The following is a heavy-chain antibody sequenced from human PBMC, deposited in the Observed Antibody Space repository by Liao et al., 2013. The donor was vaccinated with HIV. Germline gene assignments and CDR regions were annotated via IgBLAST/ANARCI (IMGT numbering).Heavy chain of an antibody. V-gene: IGHV4-61*02. CDR3: ARDITYYTSGSYPVDSDAFDI. CDR1: GGSISSGSHF. Sequence: QVQLQESGPGLVKPSETLSLTCSVSGGSISSGSHFWSWLRQPAGKRLEWIGRVYASGSNRYNPSLKSRVTISIQTSKNQMSLRLTSVTAADTAVYYCARDITYYTSGSYPVDSDAFDIWGQGTVSPSPQ. D-gene: IGHD3-10*01. J-gene: IGHJ3*02. CDR2: VYASGSN.